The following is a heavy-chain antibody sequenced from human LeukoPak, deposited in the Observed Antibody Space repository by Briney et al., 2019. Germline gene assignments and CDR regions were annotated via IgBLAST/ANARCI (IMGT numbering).Heavy chain of an antibody. Sequence: SVTVSCKASGGTFSSYAISWVRQAPGQGLEWMGGTIPIFGTANYAQKFQGRVTITADESTSTAYMELSSLRSEDTAVYYCARSRGSSWSRVGYYYYGMDVWGQGTTVTVSS. D-gene: IGHD6-13*01. J-gene: IGHJ6*02. V-gene: IGHV1-69*13. CDR1: GGTFSSYA. CDR3: ARSRGSSWSRVGYYYYGMDV. CDR2: TIPIFGTA.